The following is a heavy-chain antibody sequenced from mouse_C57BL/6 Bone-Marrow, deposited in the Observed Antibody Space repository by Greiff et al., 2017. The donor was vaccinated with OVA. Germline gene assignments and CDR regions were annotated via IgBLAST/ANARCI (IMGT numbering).Heavy chain of an antibody. CDR1: GYTFTSYW. CDR3: ARESSGYVEFAY. Sequence: QVQLQQPGAELVMPGASVKLSCKASGYTFTSYWMHWVKQRPGQGLEWIGELDPSDSYTNYNQKFKGKSTLTVDKSSSTAYMQLSSLTSEDAAVYYGARESSGYVEFAYWGQGTLVTVSA. V-gene: IGHV1-69*01. D-gene: IGHD3-2*02. CDR2: LDPSDSYT. J-gene: IGHJ3*01.